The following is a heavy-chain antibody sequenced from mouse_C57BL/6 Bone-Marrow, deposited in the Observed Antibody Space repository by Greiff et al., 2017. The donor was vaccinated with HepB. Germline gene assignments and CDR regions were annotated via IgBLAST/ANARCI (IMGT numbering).Heavy chain of an antibody. D-gene: IGHD1-1*01. CDR2: IDPSDSYT. V-gene: IGHV1-59*01. J-gene: IGHJ2*01. CDR1: GYTFTSYW. CDR3: AREEYYYGSRFDY. Sequence: QVQLQQPGAELVRPGTSVKLSCKASGYTFTSYWMHWVKQRPGQGLEWIGVIDPSDSYTNYNQKFKGKATLTVDTSSSTAYMQLSSLTSEDSAVYYCAREEYYYGSRFDYWGQGTTLTVSS.